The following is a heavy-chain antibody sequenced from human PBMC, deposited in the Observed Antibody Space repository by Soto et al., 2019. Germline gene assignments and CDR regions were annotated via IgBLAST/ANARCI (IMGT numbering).Heavy chain of an antibody. Sequence: QVLLQESGPGLVQPSGTLSLSCAVSGDSISTNYFWGWVRQPPGKGLEWVGDISHSGSVNYNPSLKRRVTISIDQSKNQFSLKLNSVTAADTAVYYCARSFGWYAIDYWGQGTLVIVSS. J-gene: IGHJ4*02. D-gene: IGHD6-19*01. CDR1: GDSISTNYF. V-gene: IGHV4-4*02. CDR2: ISHSGSV. CDR3: ARSFGWYAIDY.